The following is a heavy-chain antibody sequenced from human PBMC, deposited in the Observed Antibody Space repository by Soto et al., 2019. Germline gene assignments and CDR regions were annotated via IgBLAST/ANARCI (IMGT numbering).Heavy chain of an antibody. CDR1: GYTFSDHD. CDR2: MNPNSGDT. D-gene: IGHD1-1*01. V-gene: IGHV1-8*01. Sequence: QVQLVQSGAEVKKPGASVKVSCKASGYTFSDHDINWVRQATGQGPEWLGWMNPNSGDTGYAQNFQGRVTMTRDTSIRTAYIELSSLRSEDTAGYYCARVGGNWNDDYFDYWGQGTLVTVSS. J-gene: IGHJ4*02. CDR3: ARVGGNWNDDYFDY.